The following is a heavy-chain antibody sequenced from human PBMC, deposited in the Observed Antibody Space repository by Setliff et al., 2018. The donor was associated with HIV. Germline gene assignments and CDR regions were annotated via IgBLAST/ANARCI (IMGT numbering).Heavy chain of an antibody. V-gene: IGHV1-2*02. CDR1: GYIFIRYY. J-gene: IGHJ4*02. CDR3: ARDGASGSGYYWADY. CDR2: INPHTGVT. Sequence: ASVKVSCKTSGYIFIRYYIFWVRQAPGQGLEWMGNINPHTGVTKYAEKFQGRVTMTRDTSTSTVYMELSGLREEDTAVYYCARDGASGSGYYWADYWGQGTLVTVSS. D-gene: IGHD3-3*01.